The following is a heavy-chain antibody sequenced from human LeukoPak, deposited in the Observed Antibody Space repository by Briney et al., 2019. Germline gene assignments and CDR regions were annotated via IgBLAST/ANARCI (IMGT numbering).Heavy chain of an antibody. CDR2: TSSSDAGT. J-gene: IGHJ4*02. V-gene: IGHV3-23*01. CDR1: GFTLSTYA. Sequence: GGSLRLSCAASGFTLSTYAMSWVRQTPGKGLEWVAATSSSDAGTYHADPVRGRFTISRDNSKNTLYLQMNSLRAEDAAVYFCAKEGLWFGESIDYWGQGTLVTVSS. D-gene: IGHD3-10*01. CDR3: AKEGLWFGESIDY.